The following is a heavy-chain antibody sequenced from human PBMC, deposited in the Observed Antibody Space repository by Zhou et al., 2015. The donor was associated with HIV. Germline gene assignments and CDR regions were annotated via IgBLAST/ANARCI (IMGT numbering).Heavy chain of an antibody. CDR1: GGTFSSYA. J-gene: IGHJ6*02. D-gene: IGHD3-10*01. V-gene: IGHV1-69*01. Sequence: QVQLVQSGAEVKKPGSSVKVSCKASGGTFSSYAISWVRQAPGQGLEWMGGIIPIFGTANYAQKFQGRVTITADESTSTAYMELSSLRSEDTAVYYCARDPRVRGVRGGGLSDYYYYGMDVWGQGTTGHRLL. CDR2: IIPIFGTA. CDR3: ARDPRVRGVRGGGLSDYYYYGMDV.